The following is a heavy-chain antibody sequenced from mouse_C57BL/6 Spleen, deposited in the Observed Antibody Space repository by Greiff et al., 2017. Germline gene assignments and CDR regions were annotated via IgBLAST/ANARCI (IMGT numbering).Heavy chain of an antibody. CDR2: ISYDGSN. J-gene: IGHJ4*01. D-gene: IGHD3-2*02. V-gene: IGHV3-6*01. CDR3: ASYRQLRYYAMDY. CDR1: GYSITSGYY. Sequence: DVKLQESGPGLVKPSQSLSLTCSVTGYSITSGYYWNWIRQFPGNKLEWMGYISYDGSNNYNPSLKNRISITRDTSKNQFFLKLNSVTTEDTATYYCASYRQLRYYAMDYWGQGTSVTVSS.